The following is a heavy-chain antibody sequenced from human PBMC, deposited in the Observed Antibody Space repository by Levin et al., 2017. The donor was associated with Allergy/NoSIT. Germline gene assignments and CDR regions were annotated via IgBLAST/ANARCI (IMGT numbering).Heavy chain of an antibody. D-gene: IGHD5-18*01. CDR1: GFTFSSYA. V-gene: IGHV3-23*01. CDR3: AKGRGYSYGTHYDY. Sequence: SCAASGFTFSSYAMSWVRQAPGKGLEWVSAISGSGGSTYYADSVKGRFTISRDNSKNTLYLQMNSLRAEDTAVYYCAKGRGYSYGTHYDYWGQGTLVTVSS. J-gene: IGHJ4*02. CDR2: ISGSGGST.